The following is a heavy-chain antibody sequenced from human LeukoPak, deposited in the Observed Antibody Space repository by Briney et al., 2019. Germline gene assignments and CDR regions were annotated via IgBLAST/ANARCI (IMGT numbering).Heavy chain of an antibody. CDR3: ARGLLTPSDI. V-gene: IGHV4-59*08. CDR2: IYYSGST. J-gene: IGHJ3*02. Sequence: KTSETLSLTCTVSGGSISSYYWSWIRQPPGKGLEWIGYIYYSGSTNYNPSLKSRVTVSEDTSQNQFSLKLSSVTAADTAVYYCARGLLTPSDIWGQGTMVTVST. CDR1: GGSISSYY.